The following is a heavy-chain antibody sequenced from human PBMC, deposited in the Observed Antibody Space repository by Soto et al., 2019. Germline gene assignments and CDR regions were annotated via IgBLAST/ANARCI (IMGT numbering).Heavy chain of an antibody. V-gene: IGHV3-23*01. J-gene: IGHJ6*02. CDR2: IRGSGGNT. CDR3: VKGGQKDNVVVEAACGGMDV. CDR1: GFTFSSFA. D-gene: IGHD2-15*01. Sequence: EVQLLESGGGLVQPGGSLRLSCAASGFTFSSFAMTWVRQAPGKGLQWLSSIRGSGGNTYYADSVKGRFTISRDNAKTRLNLQMNTLRAALTAENYCVKGGQKDNVVVEAACGGMDVWGQGTTVTVSS.